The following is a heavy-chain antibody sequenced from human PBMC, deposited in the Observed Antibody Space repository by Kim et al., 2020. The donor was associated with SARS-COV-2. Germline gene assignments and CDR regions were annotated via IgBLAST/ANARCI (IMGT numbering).Heavy chain of an antibody. J-gene: IGHJ6*02. Sequence: KRRVTISLDTSKNQFSLKLSSVTAADTAVYYCARARTVTTFFYYYFGMDVWGQGTTVTVSS. D-gene: IGHD4-4*01. CDR3: ARARTVTTFFYYYFGMDV. V-gene: IGHV4-34*01.